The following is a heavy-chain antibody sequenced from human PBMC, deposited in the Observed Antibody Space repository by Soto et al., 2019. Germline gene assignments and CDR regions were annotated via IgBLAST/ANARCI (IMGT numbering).Heavy chain of an antibody. CDR2: IYFTGNT. Sequence: SETLSLTCTASGGSITSSSHFWGWVRQPTGKGLEWIGTIYFTGNTYYTPYLKSRLTMSIDTSKNEFSLRLNSVTAAYTAVYYCAGQTCTIAAASYGRSNWFDPWGPGTLVTVSS. CDR3: AGQTCTIAAASYGRSNWFDP. CDR1: GGSITSSSHF. V-gene: IGHV4-39*01. D-gene: IGHD6-25*01. J-gene: IGHJ5*02.